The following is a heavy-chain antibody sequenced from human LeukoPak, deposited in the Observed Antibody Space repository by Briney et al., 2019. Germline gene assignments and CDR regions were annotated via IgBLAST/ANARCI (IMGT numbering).Heavy chain of an antibody. CDR1: GFTFSSYA. V-gene: IGHV3-30-3*01. CDR2: ISYDGSNK. D-gene: IGHD3-22*01. J-gene: IGHJ5*02. Sequence: GGSLRLSCAASGFTFSSYAMHWVRRAPGKGLEWVAVISYDGSNKYYADSVKGRFTISRDNSKNTLYLQMNSLRAEDTAVYYCARDDSSGYYYGWFDPWGQGTLVTVSS. CDR3: ARDDSSGYYYGWFDP.